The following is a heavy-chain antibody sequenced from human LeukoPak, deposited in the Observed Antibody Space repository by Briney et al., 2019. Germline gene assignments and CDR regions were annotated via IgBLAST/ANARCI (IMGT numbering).Heavy chain of an antibody. J-gene: IGHJ4*02. V-gene: IGHV3-64*01. D-gene: IGHD5-12*01. Sequence: QAGGSLRLSCAASGFTFSNYAMHWVRQAPGKGLEYVSGISSSGGSTYYANSVKGRFTISRDNSKNTLYLQMGSLRAEDTAVYYCARGPSGYHNTGGQGTLVTVSS. CDR2: ISSSGGST. CDR1: GFTFSNYA. CDR3: ARGPSGYHNT.